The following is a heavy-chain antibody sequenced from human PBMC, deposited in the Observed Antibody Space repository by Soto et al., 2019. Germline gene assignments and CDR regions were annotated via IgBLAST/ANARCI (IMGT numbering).Heavy chain of an antibody. CDR2: IDWDDDK. CDR1: GFSLSTSGMR. Sequence: SGHTLVNPAQTLTLTCTFSGFSLSTSGMRVSWIRQPPGKALEWLARIDWDDDKFYSTSLKTRLTISKDTSKNQVVLTMTNMDPVDTATYYRAGILEGVDVFDIWGQGTMVTV. D-gene: IGHD1-26*01. V-gene: IGHV2-70*04. CDR3: AGILEGVDVFDI. J-gene: IGHJ3*02.